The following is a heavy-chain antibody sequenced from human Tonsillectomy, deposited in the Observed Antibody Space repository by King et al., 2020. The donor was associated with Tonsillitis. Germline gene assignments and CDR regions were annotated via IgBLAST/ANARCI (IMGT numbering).Heavy chain of an antibody. V-gene: IGHV3-30*18. CDR2: ISYDGRNK. CDR3: AKDRQIFGVVIIFDY. CDR1: GFTFSRYG. J-gene: IGHJ4*02. Sequence: VQLVESGGGVVQPGRSLRLSCAASGFTFSRYGMHWVRQAPGKGLEWVAVISYDGRNKYYADSVKGRFTISRDNSKNTLYLQMNSLRAEDTAVYYCAKDRQIFGVVIIFDYWGQGTLVTVSS. D-gene: IGHD3-3*01.